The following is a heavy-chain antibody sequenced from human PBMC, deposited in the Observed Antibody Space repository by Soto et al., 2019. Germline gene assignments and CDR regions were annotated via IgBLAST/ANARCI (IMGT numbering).Heavy chain of an antibody. CDR1: GDSVSSNSAA. V-gene: IGHV6-1*01. CDR3: ARDRCSGGSCPAAFDI. D-gene: IGHD2-15*01. J-gene: IGHJ3*02. CDR2: TYYRSKWYN. Sequence: PSQTLSLTCVISGDSVSSNSAACNWIRQSPSRGLEWLGRTYYRSKWYNDYAVSVKSRITINPDTSKNQFSLQLNSVTPEDTAVYYCARDRCSGGSCPAAFDIWGQGTMVTVSS.